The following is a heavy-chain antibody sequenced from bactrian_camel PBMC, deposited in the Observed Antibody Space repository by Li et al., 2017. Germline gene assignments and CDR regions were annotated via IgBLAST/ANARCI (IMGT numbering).Heavy chain of an antibody. CDR3: TTSIRLVPY. V-gene: IGHV3S53*01. Sequence: HVQLVESGGGSVQAGGSLRLSCVASHAMYTMGWFRQAPGKEREAVATINNEGAITMADSLEGRFTISRDNGKRMMYLQMDSLRPEDTGLYHCTTSIRLVPYWGQGTQVTVS. J-gene: IGHJ4*01. D-gene: IGHD6*01. CDR2: INNEGAI. CDR1: HAMYT.